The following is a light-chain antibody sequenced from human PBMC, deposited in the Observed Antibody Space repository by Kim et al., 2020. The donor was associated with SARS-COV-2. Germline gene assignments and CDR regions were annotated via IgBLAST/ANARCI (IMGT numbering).Light chain of an antibody. Sequence: QSVLTQPPSVYGAPGQRVTISCTGSSSNIGAGYDVHWYQQLPGTVPKLLIYGNSNRPSGVPDRFSGSKSGTSASLAITGLQAEDEADYYCQSYDSSLSGWVFGGGTQLTVL. V-gene: IGLV1-40*01. CDR2: GNS. CDR3: QSYDSSLSGWV. J-gene: IGLJ3*02. CDR1: SSNIGAGYD.